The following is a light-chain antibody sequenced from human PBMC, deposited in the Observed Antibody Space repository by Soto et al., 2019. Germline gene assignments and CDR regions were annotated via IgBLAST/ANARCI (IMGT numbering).Light chain of an antibody. Sequence: EIVMTQSPATLSVSPGERGTLSCRASQSVSSDLAWYQQKPGQAPRLLIYGVSTRATGIPARFSGSGSGTEFTLTISSLQSDDFAFYYCQQYNNWPYTFGQGTELESK. CDR3: QQYNNWPYT. V-gene: IGKV3-15*01. J-gene: IGKJ2*01. CDR2: GVS. CDR1: QSVSSD.